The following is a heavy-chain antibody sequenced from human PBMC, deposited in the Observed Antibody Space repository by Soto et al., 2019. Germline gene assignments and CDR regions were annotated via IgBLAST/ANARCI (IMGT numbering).Heavy chain of an antibody. CDR1: GFTFGDFY. D-gene: IGHD3-16*01. CDR3: ARPNWNSRGGVYNL. V-gene: IGHV3-11*01. Sequence: QARLVESGGGLVEPGGSLRLSCTASGFTFGDFYMMWFRQAPGGGLEWISYITKTGTTIYHADPVKGRFSVTRDNARSALDLQMTSLRAENTAVYYCARPNWNSRGGVYNLWGQGTLVTVSS. J-gene: IGHJ4*02. CDR2: ITKTGTTI.